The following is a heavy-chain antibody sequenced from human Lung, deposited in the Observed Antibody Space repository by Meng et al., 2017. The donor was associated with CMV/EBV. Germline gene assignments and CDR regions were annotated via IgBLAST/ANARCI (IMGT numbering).Heavy chain of an antibody. J-gene: IGHJ4*02. CDR3: AREAGRDGYATPKFDY. CDR1: GGSIGSGGYY. Sequence: QVQLQEQGPGLVKPSQPLPLTCTVSGGSIGSGGYYWSWIRQHPGKGLEWIGYIYYTGSTFYNPSLKSRVTISVDTSKNQFSLKLIPATAADTAVYYCAREAGRDGYATPKFDYWGQGTLVTVSS. D-gene: IGHD5-24*01. CDR2: IYYTGST. V-gene: IGHV4-31*03.